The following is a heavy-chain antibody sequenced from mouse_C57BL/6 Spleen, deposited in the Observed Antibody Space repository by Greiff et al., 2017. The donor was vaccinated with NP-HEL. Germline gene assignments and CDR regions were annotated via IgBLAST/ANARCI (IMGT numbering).Heavy chain of an antibody. J-gene: IGHJ4*01. V-gene: IGHV5-4*01. CDR1: GFTFSSYA. CDR3: ARDDSHYAMDY. D-gene: IGHD2-4*01. CDR2: ISDGGSYT. Sequence: EVKLVESGGGLVKPGGSLKLSCAASGFTFSSYAMSWVRQTPEKRLEWVATISDGGSYTYYPDNVKGRFTISRDNAKNNLYLQMSHLKSEDTAMYYCARDDSHYAMDYWGQGTSVTVSS.